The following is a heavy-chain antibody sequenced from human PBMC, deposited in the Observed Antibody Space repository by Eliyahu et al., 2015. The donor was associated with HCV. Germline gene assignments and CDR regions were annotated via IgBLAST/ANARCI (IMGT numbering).Heavy chain of an antibody. D-gene: IGHD3-10*01. CDR1: GDSISTYY. V-gene: IGHV4-59*01. CDR2: IHSRGST. J-gene: IGHJ5*02. CDR3: ARARRSYFGSGSFYNWFDP. Sequence: QVQLQESGPGLVKPSETLSLTCNVSGDSISTYYWSWIRQPPGKGLEWIGYIHSRGSTNYNPSLESRVTMSADTSKNQLSLKLSSVTAADTAMYYCARARRSYFGSGSFYNWFDPWGQGTLVTVSS.